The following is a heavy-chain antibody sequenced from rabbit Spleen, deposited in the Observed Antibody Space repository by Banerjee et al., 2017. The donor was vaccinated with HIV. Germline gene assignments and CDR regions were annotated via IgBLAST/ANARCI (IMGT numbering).Heavy chain of an antibody. CDR3: ARDTGSSFSSYGMDL. CDR2: IAGGSSGFT. V-gene: IGHV1S45*01. D-gene: IGHD8-1*01. CDR1: GFDLSDAYM. Sequence: QEQLKETGGGLVQPGGSLTLSCKASGFDLSDAYMTWVRQAPRKGLEWIGDIAGGSSGFTYSATWAKGRFTISKASSTTVTLQMTSLTVADTATYFCARDTGSSFSSYGMDLWGQGTLVTVS. J-gene: IGHJ6*01.